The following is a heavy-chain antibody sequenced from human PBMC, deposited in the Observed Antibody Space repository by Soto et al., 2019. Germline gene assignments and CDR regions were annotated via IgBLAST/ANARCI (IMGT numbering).Heavy chain of an antibody. CDR1: GYAFTTYG. V-gene: IGHV1-18*01. J-gene: IGHJ4*02. CDR3: ARGRYGDY. Sequence: QVHLVQSGAEVQKPGASVKVSCKGSGYAFTTYGITWVRQAPGQGLEGMGWISAHNGNTNYAQKLQGRVTVTRGTSTSTAYMELRSLRSDDTAVYYCARGRYGDYWGQGALVTVSS. D-gene: IGHD1-1*01. CDR2: ISAHNGNT.